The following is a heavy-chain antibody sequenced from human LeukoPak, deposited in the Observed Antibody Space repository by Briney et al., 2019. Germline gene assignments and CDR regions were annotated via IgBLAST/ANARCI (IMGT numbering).Heavy chain of an antibody. CDR2: IYYSGST. CDR3: ARGEFEQIDY. J-gene: IGHJ4*02. V-gene: IGHV4-39*07. CDR1: GGSISSYY. Sequence: SETLSLTCTVSGGSISSYYWGWIRQPPGKGLEWIGSIYYSGSTYYNPSLKSRVTISVDTSKNQFSLKLSSVTAADTAVYYCARGEFEQIDYWGQGTLVTVSS. D-gene: IGHD3-10*01.